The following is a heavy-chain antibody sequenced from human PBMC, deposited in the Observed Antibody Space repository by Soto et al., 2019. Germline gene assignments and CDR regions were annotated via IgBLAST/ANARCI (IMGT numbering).Heavy chain of an antibody. Sequence: ASVKVSCKASGGTFSSYAISWVRQAPGQGLEWMGGIIPIFGTANYAQKFQGRVTITADESTRTAYMELSSLRSEDTAVYYCASFKVAAKGGNYGMDVWGQGTTVTVSS. CDR3: ASFKVAAKGGNYGMDV. V-gene: IGHV1-69*13. CDR2: IIPIFGTA. CDR1: GGTFSSYA. D-gene: IGHD2-15*01. J-gene: IGHJ6*02.